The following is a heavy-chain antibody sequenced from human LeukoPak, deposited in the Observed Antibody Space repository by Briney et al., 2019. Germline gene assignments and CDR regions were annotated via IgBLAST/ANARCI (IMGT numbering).Heavy chain of an antibody. Sequence: PSETLSLTCTVSGGSISSSGYYWGWIRQPPGKGLEWIGRIYYSGSTYYNPSLKSRVTISVDTSKNQFSLKLGSVTAADTAVYYCARKIIAAAGYFDYWGQGTLVTVSS. J-gene: IGHJ4*02. D-gene: IGHD6-13*01. CDR3: ARKIIAAAGYFDY. V-gene: IGHV4-39*07. CDR2: IYYSGST. CDR1: GGSISSSGYY.